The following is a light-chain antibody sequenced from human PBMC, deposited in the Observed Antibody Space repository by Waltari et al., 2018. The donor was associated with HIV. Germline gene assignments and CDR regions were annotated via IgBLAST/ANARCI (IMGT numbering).Light chain of an antibody. CDR2: EVS. Sequence: QSALTQPASVSGSPGQSITISCTGTRRDVGSPNLVSLYQHHPGKAPNLIISEVSKRPSGVSNRFSGSKSGTTASLTISGLQAEDEADYHCCSYAHNDPWVFGGGTRLTVL. CDR3: CSYAHNDPWV. J-gene: IGLJ3*02. CDR1: RRDVGSPNL. V-gene: IGLV2-23*02.